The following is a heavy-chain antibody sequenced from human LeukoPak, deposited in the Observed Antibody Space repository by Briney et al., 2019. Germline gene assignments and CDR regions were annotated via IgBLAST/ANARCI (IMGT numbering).Heavy chain of an antibody. V-gene: IGHV1-18*01. CDR1: GYTFTSYG. CDR2: ISAYNGNT. CDR3: MKDFSAAAPEFHY. J-gene: IGHJ4*02. D-gene: IGHD6-13*01. Sequence: ASVKVSCKASGYTFTSYGISWVRQAPGQGLKWMGWISAYNGNTNYTQKLQGRVTMTTDTSTSTASMELRSLRSEDTPVHYCMKDFSAAAPEFHYWGQGTLVTVSS.